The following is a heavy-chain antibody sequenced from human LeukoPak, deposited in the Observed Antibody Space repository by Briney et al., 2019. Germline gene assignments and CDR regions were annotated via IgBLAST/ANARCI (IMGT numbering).Heavy chain of an antibody. J-gene: IGHJ5*02. CDR3: ATILEWLSERFDP. CDR1: GGSISSSSYY. D-gene: IGHD3-3*01. V-gene: IGHV4-39*01. CDR2: IYYSGST. Sequence: SETLSLTXTVSGGSISSSSYYWGWIRQPPGKGLEWIGSIYYSGSTYYNPSLKSRVTISVDTSKNQFSLKLSSVTAADTAVYYSATILEWLSERFDPWGQGTLVTVSS.